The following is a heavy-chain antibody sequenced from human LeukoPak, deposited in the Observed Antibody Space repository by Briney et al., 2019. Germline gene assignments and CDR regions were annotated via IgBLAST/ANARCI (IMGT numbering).Heavy chain of an antibody. D-gene: IGHD6-13*01. CDR1: GFTFDDYA. J-gene: IGHJ4*02. V-gene: IGHV3-43*02. CDR3: AKDKISKSTAAEGFDY. Sequence: GGSLRLSCAASGFTFDDYAIHWVRQAPGKGLEWVSLISEDGGRRYYADSVKGRFTISRDNSKNSLYLQMNSLGTEDTALYYCAKDKISKSTAAEGFDYWGQGTLVTVSS. CDR2: ISEDGGRR.